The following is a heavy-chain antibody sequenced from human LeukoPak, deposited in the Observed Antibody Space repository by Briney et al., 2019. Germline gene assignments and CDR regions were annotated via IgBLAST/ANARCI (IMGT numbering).Heavy chain of an antibody. Sequence: GGSLRLSCAASGFTFSSYWMHWVRQTPGKGLLRVSRINADGTNTDYADSVKGRFTISRDNAKNTLYLQMNSLRAGDTAVYYCARGIYSSGWSLEYWGPGTLVTVSS. J-gene: IGHJ4*02. V-gene: IGHV3-74*01. CDR1: GFTFSSYW. CDR3: ARGIYSSGWSLEY. CDR2: INADGTNT. D-gene: IGHD6-19*01.